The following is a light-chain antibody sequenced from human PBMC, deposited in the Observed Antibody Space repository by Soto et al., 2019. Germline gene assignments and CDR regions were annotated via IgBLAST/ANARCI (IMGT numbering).Light chain of an antibody. J-gene: IGKJ2*01. CDR3: MQGTLWPRT. CDR2: EVS. CDR1: QSLVYSDGHTY. V-gene: IGKV2-30*01. Sequence: DVVMTQSPLSLPVTLGQPASISCRSSQSLVYSDGHTYLNWFQQRPGQSPRCLIYEVSNRDSGVPDRFSGSGSGTDFTLKISRVEAEDVGVYYCMQGTLWPRTFGQGTKLEIK.